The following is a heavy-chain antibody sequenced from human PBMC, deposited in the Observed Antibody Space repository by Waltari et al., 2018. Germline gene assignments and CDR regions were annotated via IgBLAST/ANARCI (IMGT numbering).Heavy chain of an antibody. CDR1: GYSFTNYW. D-gene: IGHD6-6*01. CDR3: ARGYSSSSGGSYFDY. Sequence: EVQLVQSGAEVKKTGESLKISCKGSGYSFTNYWIGWVRQMPGKGLGWMGIIYPGDSDTRYSPSFQGQVTISADNSISTANLQWSSLKASDSAMYYCARGYSSSSGGSYFDYWGQGTLVTVSS. V-gene: IGHV5-51*01. J-gene: IGHJ4*02. CDR2: IYPGDSDT.